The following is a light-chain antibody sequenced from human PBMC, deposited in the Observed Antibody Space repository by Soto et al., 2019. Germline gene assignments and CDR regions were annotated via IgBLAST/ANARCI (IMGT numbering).Light chain of an antibody. CDR2: GAS. CDR1: QSVNNNF. V-gene: IGKV3-20*01. CDR3: QHYVTYPLT. J-gene: IGKJ4*01. Sequence: DIVLTQSPGTLSLSPGERATLSCRASQSVNNNFLAWYQQKPCQAPRLLIYGASSRATGIPDRFSGSGSGTAFTLAINRLDPEDFAVYYCQHYVTYPLTFGGGTKVEIK.